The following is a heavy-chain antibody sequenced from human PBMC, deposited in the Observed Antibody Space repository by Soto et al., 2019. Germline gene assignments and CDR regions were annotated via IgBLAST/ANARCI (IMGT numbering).Heavy chain of an antibody. D-gene: IGHD2-8*01. V-gene: IGHV3-7*05. J-gene: IGHJ4*02. CDR2: INEGGSES. Sequence: GGSLRLSCAASGFTFSNYWMTWVRQAPGKGLEWVANINEGGSESYFVDSVKGRFTISRDNAKNSQYLQMSSLRAEDTAVYYCTTTDCSDGVCDYFDDWGQGTLVTVSS. CDR3: TTTDCSDGVCDYFDD. CDR1: GFTFSNYW.